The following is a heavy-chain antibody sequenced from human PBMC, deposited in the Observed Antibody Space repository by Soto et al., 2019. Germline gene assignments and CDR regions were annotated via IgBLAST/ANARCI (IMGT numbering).Heavy chain of an antibody. V-gene: IGHV3-33*01. CDR2: IWYDGSNK. Sequence: GGSLRLSCAASGFTFSSYGMHWVRQAPGKGLEWVAVIWYDGSNKYYADSVKGRFTISRDNSKNTLYLQMNSLRAEDTAVYYCAREGPEYYDFSEEPYYYYGMDVWGQGTTVTVSS. CDR1: GFTFSSYG. D-gene: IGHD3-3*01. CDR3: AREGPEYYDFSEEPYYYYGMDV. J-gene: IGHJ6*02.